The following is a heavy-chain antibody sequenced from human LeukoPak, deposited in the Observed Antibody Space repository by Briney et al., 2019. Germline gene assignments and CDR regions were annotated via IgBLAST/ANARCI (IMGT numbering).Heavy chain of an antibody. D-gene: IGHD2-15*01. J-gene: IGHJ4*02. CDR1: GASISPYY. V-gene: IGHV4-59*08. CDR3: ARHHSGAYPFDY. Sequence: SETLSPTCTVPGASISPYYWGWIRQPPGKGLGWIGHVFMIGTTNHHPSLRSRVTVSADTSQNHISLNLASMTAADTGVYYCARHHSGAYPFDYWGQGTLVTVSS. CDR2: VFMIGTT.